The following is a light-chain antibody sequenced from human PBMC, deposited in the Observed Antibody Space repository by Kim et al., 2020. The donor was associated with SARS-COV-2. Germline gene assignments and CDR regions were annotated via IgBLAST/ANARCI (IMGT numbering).Light chain of an antibody. V-gene: IGKV1-9*01. CDR2: AAA. CDR1: QGISSF. J-gene: IGKJ5*01. Sequence: ASVGDRVTITCRASQGISSFLAWYQQKPGKAPKLLIYAAATLQSGVPSRFSGSGSGTDFTLTISSLQPEDFATYYCQHLHSYPITFGRGTRLEIK. CDR3: QHLHSYPIT.